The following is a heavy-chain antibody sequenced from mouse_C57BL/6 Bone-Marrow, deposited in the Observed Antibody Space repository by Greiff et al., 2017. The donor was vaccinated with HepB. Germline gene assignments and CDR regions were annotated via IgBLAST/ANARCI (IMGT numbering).Heavy chain of an antibody. J-gene: IGHJ3*01. CDR3: ASLNYYGSSSWFAY. CDR1: GFSLTSYG. D-gene: IGHD1-1*01. CDR2: IWGVGST. Sequence: VQLKESGPGLVAPSQSLSITCTVSGFSLTSYGVDWVRQSPGKGLEWLGVIWGVGSTNYNSALKSRLSISKENSKSQVVLKMNSLQTDDTAMYYCASLNYYGSSSWFAYWGQGTLVTVSA. V-gene: IGHV2-6*01.